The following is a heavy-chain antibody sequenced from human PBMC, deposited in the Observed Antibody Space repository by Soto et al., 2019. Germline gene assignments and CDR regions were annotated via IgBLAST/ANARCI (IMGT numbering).Heavy chain of an antibody. CDR3: ARDPRYCTNGVCYTPPPDY. CDR1: GYTFTSYG. CDR2: ISAYNGNT. D-gene: IGHD2-8*01. Sequence: GASVKVSCKASGYTFTSYGISWVRQAPGQGLEWMGWISAYNGNTNYAQKLQGRVTMTTDTSTSTAYMELRSLRSDDTAVYYCARDPRYCTNGVCYTPPPDYWGQGTLVTVSS. V-gene: IGHV1-18*01. J-gene: IGHJ4*02.